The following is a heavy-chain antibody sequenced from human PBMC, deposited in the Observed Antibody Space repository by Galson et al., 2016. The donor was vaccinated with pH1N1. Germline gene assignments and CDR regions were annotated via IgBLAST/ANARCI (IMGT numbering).Heavy chain of an antibody. CDR3: ATGRSNYVLGPTDY. V-gene: IGHV3-23*01. Sequence: SLRLSCAASGFTFSSYAMSWVRQAPGKGLEWVSAISGSGGSTYYADSVKGRFTISRDNSKNTLYLQMNSLRAEDTAVYYCATGRSNYVLGPTDYWGQGTLVTVSS. D-gene: IGHD4-11*01. J-gene: IGHJ4*02. CDR1: GFTFSSYA. CDR2: ISGSGGST.